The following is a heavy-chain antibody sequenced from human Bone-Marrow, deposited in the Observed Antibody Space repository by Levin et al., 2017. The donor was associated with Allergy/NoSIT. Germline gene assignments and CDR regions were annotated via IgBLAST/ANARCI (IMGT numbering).Heavy chain of an antibody. J-gene: IGHJ6*02. Sequence: SVKVSCKPSGGTFNNYVIQWVRQAPGQGLEWMGAIIPNFGSPNYAQKFQGRVTTTADASTTTVYMELSRLRSDDTARYYCARPPRGAGWNGVNVWGQGTTVIVSS. D-gene: IGHD2-15*01. V-gene: IGHV1-69*13. CDR1: GGTFNNYV. CDR3: ARPPRGAGWNGVNV. CDR2: IIPNFGSP.